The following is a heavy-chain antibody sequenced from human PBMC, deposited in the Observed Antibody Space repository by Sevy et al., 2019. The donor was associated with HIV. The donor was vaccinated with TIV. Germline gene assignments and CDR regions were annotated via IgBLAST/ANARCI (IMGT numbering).Heavy chain of an antibody. J-gene: IGHJ4*02. Sequence: GGSLRLSCAATGFTFSNYAMHWVRQAPGKGMEWVAIIWSDGDYQYHGDSVKGRFTISRDNSKNTLYLQMNNVRVEDTAVYDCARGGYYYDNAAYYALDSWGQGTLVTVSS. CDR2: IWSDGDYQ. V-gene: IGHV3-33*01. CDR1: GFTFSNYA. D-gene: IGHD3-22*01. CDR3: ARGGYYYDNAAYYALDS.